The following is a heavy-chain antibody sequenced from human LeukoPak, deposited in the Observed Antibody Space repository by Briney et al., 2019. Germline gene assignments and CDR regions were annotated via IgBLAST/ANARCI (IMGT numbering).Heavy chain of an antibody. CDR2: IYPRDGST. V-gene: IGHV1-46*01. CDR1: GYSFTSNY. J-gene: IGHJ4*02. Sequence: ASVKVSCKASGYSFTSNYIHWVRQAPGQGLEWMGMIYPRDGSTSYAQKFQGRVTVARDTSTSTVHMELSGLRSEDTAVYYCARDQEAFDYWGQGTLVTVSS. CDR3: ARDQEAFDY.